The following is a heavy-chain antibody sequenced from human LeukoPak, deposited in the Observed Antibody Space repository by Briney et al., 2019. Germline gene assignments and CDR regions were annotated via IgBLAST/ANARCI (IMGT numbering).Heavy chain of an antibody. CDR2: ITGSGGGT. V-gene: IGHV3-23*01. CDR1: GFTFSSYS. CDR3: AKDFSSSWYSDAFDI. J-gene: IGHJ3*02. Sequence: GGSLRLSCAASGFTFSSYSMIWVRQAPGKGLEWVSAITGSGGGTQYADSVKGRFTISRDNSKNTLYLQMNSLRAEDTAVYYCAKDFSSSWYSDAFDIWGQGTMVTVSS. D-gene: IGHD6-13*01.